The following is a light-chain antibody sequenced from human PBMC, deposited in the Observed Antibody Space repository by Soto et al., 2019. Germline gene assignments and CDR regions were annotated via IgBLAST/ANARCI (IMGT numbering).Light chain of an antibody. CDR3: QQYHSGPIT. J-gene: IGKJ5*01. V-gene: IGKV4-1*01. Sequence: DIVMTQSPDSLTVSLGERATINCKSSQSVLSSSDNKNYLAWHQQKPGQPPKVLIYWASTRESGVPDRFGGSGSGTDFTLTINNLQAEDVAAYYCQQYHSGPITFGQGTRLEIK. CDR1: QSVLSSSDNKNY. CDR2: WAS.